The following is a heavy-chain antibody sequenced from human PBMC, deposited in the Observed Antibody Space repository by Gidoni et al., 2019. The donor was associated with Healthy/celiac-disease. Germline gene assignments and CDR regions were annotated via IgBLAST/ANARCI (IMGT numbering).Heavy chain of an antibody. J-gene: IGHJ4*02. CDR3: ARQDGGDNWNDHDTNRYFDY. CDR2: IYPGDSDT. Sequence: KGLEWMGIIYPGDSDTRYSPSFQGQVTISADKSISTAYLQWSSLKASDTAMYYCARQDGGDNWNDHDTNRYFDYWGQGTLVTVSS. V-gene: IGHV5-51*01. D-gene: IGHD1-20*01.